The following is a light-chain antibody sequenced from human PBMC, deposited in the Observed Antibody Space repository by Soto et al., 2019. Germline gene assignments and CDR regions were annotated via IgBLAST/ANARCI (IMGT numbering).Light chain of an antibody. CDR1: QGIRNY. Sequence: DIQMTQSPASWSASVGDRVTISCRASQGIRNYLAWYQQRPGKVPKLLIYAASTLQSGVPSRFSGSGSGTDFTLTISSLQPGDVATYFCQKYYSAPYTFGPGPKLDI. V-gene: IGKV1-27*01. CDR3: QKYYSAPYT. CDR2: AAS. J-gene: IGKJ3*01.